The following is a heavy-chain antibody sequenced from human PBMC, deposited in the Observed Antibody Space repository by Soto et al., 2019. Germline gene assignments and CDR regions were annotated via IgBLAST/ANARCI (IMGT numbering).Heavy chain of an antibody. J-gene: IGHJ5*02. CDR1: GFTFSGSA. V-gene: IGHV3-73*02. D-gene: IGHD3-3*01. CDR2: IRSKANSYAT. Sequence: EVQLVESGGGLVQPGGSLKLSCAASGFTFSGSAMHWVRQASGKGLEWVGRIRSKANSYATAYAASVKGRFTISRDDSKNTAYLQMNSLKTEDTAVYYCTRRRYYDFWSCSLGFDPWGQGTLVTVSS. CDR3: TRRRYYDFWSCSLGFDP.